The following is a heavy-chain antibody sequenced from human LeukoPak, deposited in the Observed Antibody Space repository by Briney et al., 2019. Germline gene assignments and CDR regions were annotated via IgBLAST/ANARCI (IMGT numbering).Heavy chain of an antibody. V-gene: IGHV3-30*02. CDR1: GFTFSSYG. D-gene: IGHD1-14*01. Sequence: GGSLRLSCAASGFTFSSYGMHWVRQAPGKGLEWVAFIRYDGSNKYYADSVEGRFTISRDNSKNTLYLQMNNLRAEDTAVYYCAKATGYLLWGQGTLVIVSS. J-gene: IGHJ4*02. CDR3: AKATGYLL. CDR2: IRYDGSNK.